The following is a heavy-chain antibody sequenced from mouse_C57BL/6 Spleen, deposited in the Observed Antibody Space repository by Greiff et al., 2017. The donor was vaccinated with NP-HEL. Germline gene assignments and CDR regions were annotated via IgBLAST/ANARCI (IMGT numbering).Heavy chain of an antibody. D-gene: IGHD1-1*01. CDR1: GYTFTSYW. V-gene: IGHV1-55*01. Sequence: VQLQQPGAELVKPGASVKMSCKASGYTFTSYWLTWVKQRPGQGLEWIGDIYPGSGSTNYNEKFKSKATLTVDTSSSTAYMQLSSLTSEDSAVYYCARRRGSVVAFDYWGQGTTLTVSS. J-gene: IGHJ2*01. CDR2: IYPGSGST. CDR3: ARRRGSVVAFDY.